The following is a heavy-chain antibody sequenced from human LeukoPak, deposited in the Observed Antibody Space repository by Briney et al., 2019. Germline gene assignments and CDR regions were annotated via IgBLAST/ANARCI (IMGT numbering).Heavy chain of an antibody. CDR3: ARASYCSDGSCYSDY. Sequence: ASVKVSCTASGYTFTSYSISWVRQAPGQGLEWMGWISAYNGNTIYAQKVKRRVTMTTDTSTSTAYMELRSLNSDDAAVYYCARASYCSDGSCYSDYWGQGTLVTVSS. CDR1: GYTFTSYS. CDR2: ISAYNGNT. D-gene: IGHD2-15*01. J-gene: IGHJ4*02. V-gene: IGHV1-18*01.